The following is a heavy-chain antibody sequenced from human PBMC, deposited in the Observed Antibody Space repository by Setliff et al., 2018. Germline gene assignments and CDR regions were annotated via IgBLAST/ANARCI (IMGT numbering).Heavy chain of an antibody. CDR3: ARGRNVASRLLDS. J-gene: IGHJ4*02. CDR1: GGTFTYYY. D-gene: IGHD6-6*01. Sequence: PSETLSLTCAASGGTFTYYYWTWIRQSPAKGLEWIGEITHTGTTGSTKYNPSLKSRVTMSIDTSKNQFSLMVTSVTAADTAVYYCARGRNVASRLLDSWGQGTQVTVS. V-gene: IGHV4-34*01. CDR2: ITHTGTTGST.